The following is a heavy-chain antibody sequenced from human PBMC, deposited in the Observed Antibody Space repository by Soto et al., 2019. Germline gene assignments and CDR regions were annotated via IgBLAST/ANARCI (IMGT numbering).Heavy chain of an antibody. V-gene: IGHV3-23*04. CDR1: GFTFSSYG. Sequence: EVQLVESGGGLVQPGGSLRLSCAASGFTFSSYGMSWVRQAPGKGLDWVSTISSSGGGTFYTDSVKGRFTISRDNSKNTLYLQMNSLRAEDTDVYYCAKDGALVRGVILDYYYGMDVWGQGTTVTVSS. CDR2: ISSSGGGT. D-gene: IGHD3-10*01. CDR3: AKDGALVRGVILDYYYGMDV. J-gene: IGHJ6*02.